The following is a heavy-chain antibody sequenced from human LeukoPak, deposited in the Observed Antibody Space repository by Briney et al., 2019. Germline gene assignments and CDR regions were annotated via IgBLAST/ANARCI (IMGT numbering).Heavy chain of an antibody. D-gene: IGHD3-16*01. J-gene: IGHJ3*02. CDR1: GFTFSNYS. Sequence: GGSLRLSCTASGFTFSNYSMNWVRQAPGKGLAWVSSISTRSTYIYYEASMVGRCTTSTDNAENSLYLQMISLRAEDTAVYYCARIRVGLHDAFDIWGQGTLVTVSS. CDR3: ARIRVGLHDAFDI. V-gene: IGHV3-21*01. CDR2: ISTRSTYI.